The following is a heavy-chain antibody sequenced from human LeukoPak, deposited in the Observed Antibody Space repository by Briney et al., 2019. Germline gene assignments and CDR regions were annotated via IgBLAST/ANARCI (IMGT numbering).Heavy chain of an antibody. J-gene: IGHJ5*02. Sequence: SETLSLTCTVSGGSISSGGYYWSWIRQHPGKGLEWIGYIYYSGSTYYNPSLKSRVTISVDTSKNQFSLKLSSVTAADTAVYYCARDGPGSSSWYWFGPWGQGTLVTVSS. CDR2: IYYSGST. V-gene: IGHV4-31*03. CDR1: GGSISSGGYY. D-gene: IGHD6-13*01. CDR3: ARDGPGSSSWYWFGP.